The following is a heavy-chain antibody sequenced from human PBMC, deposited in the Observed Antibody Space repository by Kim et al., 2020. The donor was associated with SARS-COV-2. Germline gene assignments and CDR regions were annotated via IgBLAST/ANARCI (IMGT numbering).Heavy chain of an antibody. CDR2: IWYDGRNK. V-gene: IGHV3-33*01. D-gene: IGHD3-22*01. J-gene: IGHJ4*02. CDR3: ARDSYYDSSGYQFFDY. Sequence: GGSLRLSCAASGFTFSSYGMHWVRQAPGKGLEWVAVIWYDGRNKFYADSVKGRFTISRDNSENTLYLQMNSLRAEDTAVYYCARDSYYDSSGYQFFDYWGQGTLVTVSS. CDR1: GFTFSSYG.